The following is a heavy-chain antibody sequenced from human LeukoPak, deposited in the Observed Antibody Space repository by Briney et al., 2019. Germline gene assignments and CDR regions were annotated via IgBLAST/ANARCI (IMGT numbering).Heavy chain of an antibody. CDR2: INHSGST. CDR3: ARGANWFDP. Sequence: SETLSLTCAVYGGSFSGYYWSWIRQPPGKGLEWIGEINHSGSTNYNPSLKSRVTISVDTSKNQFSLKLSSVTAADTAVYYCARGANWFDPCGQGTLVTVSS. J-gene: IGHJ5*02. V-gene: IGHV4-34*01. CDR1: GGSFSGYY.